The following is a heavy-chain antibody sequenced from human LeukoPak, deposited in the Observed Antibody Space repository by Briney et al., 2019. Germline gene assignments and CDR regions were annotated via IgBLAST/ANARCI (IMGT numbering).Heavy chain of an antibody. Sequence: PGGSLRLSCTASGFTVSSNSMSWVRQAPGKGLEWVSFIYSGGNTHYSDSVKSRFTISTDNSKNTLYLQMNSVRAEDTAVYYCARRAGEYSHPYDCWGQGTLVTASS. J-gene: IGHJ4*02. CDR3: ARRAGEYSHPYDC. D-gene: IGHD4-17*01. V-gene: IGHV3-53*01. CDR2: IYSGGNT. CDR1: GFTVSSNS.